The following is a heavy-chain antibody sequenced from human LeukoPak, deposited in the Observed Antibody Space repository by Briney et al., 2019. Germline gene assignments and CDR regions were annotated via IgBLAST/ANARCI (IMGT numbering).Heavy chain of an antibody. D-gene: IGHD5-24*01. CDR3: ASHVEMPTNYYYYAMDV. CDR1: GGSISSTTYY. CDR2: IYYSGST. V-gene: IGHV4-39*01. Sequence: SETLSLTCTVSGGSISSTTYYWGWIRQPPGKGLEWIGSIYYSGSTYYNPSLKSRVTISVDTSKNQFSLKLSSVTATDTAVYYCASHVEMPTNYYYYAMDVWGQGTTVTVSS. J-gene: IGHJ6*02.